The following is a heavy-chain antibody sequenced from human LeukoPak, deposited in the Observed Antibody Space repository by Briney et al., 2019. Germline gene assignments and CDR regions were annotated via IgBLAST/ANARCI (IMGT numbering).Heavy chain of an antibody. V-gene: IGHV4-34*01. D-gene: IGHD5-24*01. CDR2: INHSGST. Sequence: PSETQSLTCAVYGGSFSGYYWSWIRQPPGKGLEWIGEINHSGSTNYNPPLKSRVTISVDTSKNQFSLKLSSVTAADTAVYYCATHRAADGPPVYWGQGTLVTVSS. J-gene: IGHJ4*02. CDR1: GGSFSGYY. CDR3: ATHRAADGPPVY.